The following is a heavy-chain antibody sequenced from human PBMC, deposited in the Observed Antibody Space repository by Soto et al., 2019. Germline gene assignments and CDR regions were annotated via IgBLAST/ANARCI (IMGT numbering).Heavy chain of an antibody. Sequence: GGSLRLSCAASRFISSTSGMHWVRQVPGKGLEWVAVISSDGSKKYYADSVKGRFTISRDKAKNTLYVEMNSLRAEDTAVYYCAVGYCSSTSCYAPRLYYYGMDVWGQGTTVTVSS. D-gene: IGHD2-2*01. CDR1: RFISSTSG. J-gene: IGHJ6*02. CDR2: ISSDGSKK. CDR3: AVGYCSSTSCYAPRLYYYGMDV. V-gene: IGHV3-30*03.